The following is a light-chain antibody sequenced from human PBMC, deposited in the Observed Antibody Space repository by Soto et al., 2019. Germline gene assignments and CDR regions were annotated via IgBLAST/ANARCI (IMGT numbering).Light chain of an antibody. J-gene: IGKJ1*01. V-gene: IGKV3-20*01. CDR1: QSISSRY. Sequence: EIVLTQSPGTLSLSPGERATLSCRASQSISSRYLAWYQQKPGQAPRVLIYGTSSRATGIPDRFSGSGSGTDFTLTISSLEPEDFAVYFCQQSSTLLPWTFGQGTKVEIK. CDR2: GTS. CDR3: QQSSTLLPWT.